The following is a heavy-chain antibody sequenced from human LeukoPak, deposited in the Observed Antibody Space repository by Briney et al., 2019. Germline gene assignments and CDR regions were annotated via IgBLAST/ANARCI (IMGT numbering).Heavy chain of an antibody. J-gene: IGHJ6*02. Sequence: GGSLRLSCAASGFTFSSYWMHWVRQAPGKGLVWVSRINSDGSSTSYADSVRGRFTISRDNAKNSLYLQMSSLRADDTALYYCAKDIRAYDYHGMDVWGQGTTVTVSS. CDR2: INSDGSST. CDR3: AKDIRAYDYHGMDV. CDR1: GFTFSSYW. V-gene: IGHV3-74*01.